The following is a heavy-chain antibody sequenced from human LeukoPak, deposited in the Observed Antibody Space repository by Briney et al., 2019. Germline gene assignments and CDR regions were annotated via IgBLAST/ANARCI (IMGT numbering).Heavy chain of an antibody. J-gene: IGHJ5*02. CDR2: INSDGSST. Sequence: GGSLRLSCAASGXTFSSYWMHWVRQAPGKGLVWVSRINSDGSSTSYADSVKGRFTISRDNAKNTLYLQMNSLRAEDTAVYYCARVAKPYNWFDPWGQGTLVTVSS. CDR1: GXTFSSYW. CDR3: ARVAKPYNWFDP. V-gene: IGHV3-74*01.